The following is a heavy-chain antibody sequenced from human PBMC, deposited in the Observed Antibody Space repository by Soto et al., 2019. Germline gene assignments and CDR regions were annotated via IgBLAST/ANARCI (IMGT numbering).Heavy chain of an antibody. Sequence: SETLSLTCSVTGGSIYTNSYYWGWIRQSPAKGLEWIGGVYHNGSAYYNPSLKGRVTISIDESRTEFSLRLSSVTAADTAVYFCGRQRVTISGVIFLIDYWGRGTLVNVSS. J-gene: IGHJ4*02. CDR1: GGSIYTNSYY. CDR3: GRQRVTISGVIFLIDY. CDR2: VYHNGSA. V-gene: IGHV4-39*01. D-gene: IGHD3-3*01.